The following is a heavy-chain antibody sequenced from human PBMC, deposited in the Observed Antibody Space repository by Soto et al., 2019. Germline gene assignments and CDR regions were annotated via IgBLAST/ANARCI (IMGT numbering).Heavy chain of an antibody. CDR1: GGTFSSYA. CDR2: IIPIFGTA. J-gene: IGHJ6*02. V-gene: IGHV1-69*01. D-gene: IGHD2-15*01. CDR3: ARDCKYEKYYYYGMDV. Sequence: QVQLVQSGAEVKKPGSSVKVSCKASGGTFSSYAISWVRQAPGQGLEWMGGIIPIFGTANYAQKFQGRVTITADESTSTAYMELSSQRSEDTAVYYCARDCKYEKYYYYGMDVWGQGTTVTVSS.